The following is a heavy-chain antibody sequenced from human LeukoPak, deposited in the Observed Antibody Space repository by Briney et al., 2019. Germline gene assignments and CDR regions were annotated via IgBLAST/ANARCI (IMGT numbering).Heavy chain of an antibody. CDR2: IYYSGST. CDR1: GGSISSGGYY. D-gene: IGHD2-15*01. Sequence: PSQTLSLTCTVSGGSISSGGYYWSWIRQHPGKGLEWIGYIYYSGSTYYNQSLKSRATISVDTSKNQFSLKLSSVTAADTALYYCARSEAAQRMWFDYWGQGTLVTVSS. J-gene: IGHJ4*02. CDR3: ARSEAAQRMWFDY. V-gene: IGHV4-31*03.